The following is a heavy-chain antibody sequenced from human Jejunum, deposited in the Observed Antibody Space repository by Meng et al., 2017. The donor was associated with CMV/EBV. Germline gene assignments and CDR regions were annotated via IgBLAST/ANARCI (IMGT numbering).Heavy chain of an antibody. V-gene: IGHV4-31*02. J-gene: IGHJ5*02. CDR1: YS. D-gene: IGHD3-10*01. CDR2: IYYSGRT. CDR3: ARTLGETTAYGSGTYLPMYWFDP. Sequence: YSWSWSRHYPGKGLEWIGHIYYSGRTDYNPSLKSRITVSVDTSKNQFSLKLSSVTAADTAVYYRARTLGETTAYGSGTYLPMYWFDPWGRGTLVTVSS.